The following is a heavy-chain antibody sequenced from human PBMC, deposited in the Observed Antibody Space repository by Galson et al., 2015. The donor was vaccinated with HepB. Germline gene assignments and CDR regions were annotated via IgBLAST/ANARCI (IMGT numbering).Heavy chain of an antibody. CDR2: IYDFVST. Sequence: ETLSLTCTVSGGFISNYYWSWIRLSPGKGLEWIGYIYDFVSTNYNPHLKSRVTISVDTSKNQFSLELKSVTAADTAVYYCARGPYSGYDFTYWGQGTLVTVSS. D-gene: IGHD5-12*01. V-gene: IGHV4-59*08. J-gene: IGHJ4*02. CDR3: ARGPYSGYDFTY. CDR1: GGFISNYY.